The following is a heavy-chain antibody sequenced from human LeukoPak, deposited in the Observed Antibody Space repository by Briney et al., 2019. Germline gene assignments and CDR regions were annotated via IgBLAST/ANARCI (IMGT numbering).Heavy chain of an antibody. J-gene: IGHJ1*01. CDR1: GFTFSSYW. V-gene: IGHV3-74*03. Sequence: GGSPTLSCAASGFTFSSYWMHWVRQAPGKGLVWVSGTNTDGSSTMYADSVKGRFTIARDNAKNTLYLRMNSLRAEDTAVYYCYGANAEHWGQGTLVTVSS. D-gene: IGHD4-23*01. CDR3: YGANAEH. CDR2: TNTDGSST.